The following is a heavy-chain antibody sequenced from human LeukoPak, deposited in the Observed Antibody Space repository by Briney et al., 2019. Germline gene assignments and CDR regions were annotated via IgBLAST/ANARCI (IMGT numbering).Heavy chain of an antibody. CDR2: TYYRSKWYN. D-gene: IGHD3-10*01. Sequence: SQTLSLTCAISGDSVTSNSAALNWIRQSPSRGLEWLGRTYYRSKWYNDDAVSVRSRITITPDTSKNQFSLQLNSVTPEDTAVYYCARDPEVELAYYYYGMDVWGQGTTVTVSS. CDR1: GDSVTSNSAA. CDR3: ARDPEVELAYYYYGMDV. J-gene: IGHJ6*02. V-gene: IGHV6-1*01.